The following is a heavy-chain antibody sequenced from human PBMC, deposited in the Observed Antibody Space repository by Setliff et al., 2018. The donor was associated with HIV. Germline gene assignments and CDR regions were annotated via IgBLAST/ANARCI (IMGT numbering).Heavy chain of an antibody. V-gene: IGHV4-61*02. Sequence: SETLSLTCTVSGASISSGTYYWSWIRQPAGKGLEWIGRIDTSGSTNYNPSLKSRVTISVDTSKNQFSLKLSSVTAADTAVYYCARMPYTLTGYYGSRDYHGLDVWGQGTSVTSP. CDR2: IDTSGST. CDR1: GASISSGTYY. CDR3: ARMPYTLTGYYGSRDYHGLDV. J-gene: IGHJ6*02. D-gene: IGHD3-9*01.